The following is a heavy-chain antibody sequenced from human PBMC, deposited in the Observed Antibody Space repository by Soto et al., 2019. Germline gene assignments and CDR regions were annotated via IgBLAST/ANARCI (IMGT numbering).Heavy chain of an antibody. CDR2: IYWDDDK. CDR3: AHIPNYYQYDWFDP. Sequence: QITLKESGPTLVKPTQTLTLTCTFSGFSLTTRGVGVGWIRQPPGKALECLALIYWDDDKRYSPSLQSRLSPIKXTXTNQVVLTMTNVDPVDTATYYCAHIPNYYQYDWFDPWGQGTLVSVSS. D-gene: IGHD3-16*01. V-gene: IGHV2-5*02. CDR1: GFSLTTRGVG. J-gene: IGHJ5*02.